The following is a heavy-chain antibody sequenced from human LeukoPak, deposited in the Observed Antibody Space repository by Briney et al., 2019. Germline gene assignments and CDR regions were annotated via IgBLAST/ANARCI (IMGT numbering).Heavy chain of an antibody. V-gene: IGHV3-21*01. CDR3: VRDSASLTFDF. Sequence: PGGSLRLSCAASGFTFSNYNMNWVRQAPGKGLEWVSSISGSSAYIYYADSVKGRFTISRDNTKNSLYLQVNSLRAEDTAVYYCVRDSASLTFDFWGQGTLVTVSS. CDR1: GFTFSNYN. CDR2: ISGSSAYI. D-gene: IGHD4/OR15-4a*01. J-gene: IGHJ4*02.